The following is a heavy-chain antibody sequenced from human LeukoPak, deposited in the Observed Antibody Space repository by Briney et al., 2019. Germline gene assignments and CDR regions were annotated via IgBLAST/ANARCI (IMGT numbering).Heavy chain of an antibody. Sequence: GGSLRLSCAASGVTFSDYYGSWIRQAPGKGLEWVSYISSSGSTIYYADSVKGRFTISRDNAKNSLYLQMNSLRAADTAVYYCARGEIYCSSTSCPRAYYYYYMDVWGKGTTVTVSS. J-gene: IGHJ6*03. CDR2: ISSSGSTI. D-gene: IGHD2-2*01. CDR3: ARGEIYCSSTSCPRAYYYYYMDV. CDR1: GVTFSDYY. V-gene: IGHV3-11*01.